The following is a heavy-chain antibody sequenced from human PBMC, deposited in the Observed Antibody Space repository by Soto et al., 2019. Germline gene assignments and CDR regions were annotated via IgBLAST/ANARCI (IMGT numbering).Heavy chain of an antibody. V-gene: IGHV1-18*01. Sequence: ASVKVSCKASGYTFTSYGISWVRQAPGQGVEWMGWISAYNGNTNYAQKLQGRVTMTTDTSTSTAYMELRSLRSDDTAVYYCARVLAWSGYDYGYFDYWGQGTLVTVSS. CDR1: GYTFTSYG. CDR2: ISAYNGNT. CDR3: ARVLAWSGYDYGYFDY. J-gene: IGHJ4*02. D-gene: IGHD5-12*01.